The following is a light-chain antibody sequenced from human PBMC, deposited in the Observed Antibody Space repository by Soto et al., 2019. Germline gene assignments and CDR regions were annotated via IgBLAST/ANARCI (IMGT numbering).Light chain of an antibody. CDR3: QQYNDWPRT. V-gene: IGKV3-15*01. Sequence: EIVMTQSPVTLSVSPGARATLSCRASQSIGNNLAWYQQVDGETPRLLIYDTSIRAAGVPARFSGSGSATEFTLTISSLRSEDFGIYYCQQYNDWPRTFGPGTK. CDR1: QSIGNN. CDR2: DTS. J-gene: IGKJ1*01.